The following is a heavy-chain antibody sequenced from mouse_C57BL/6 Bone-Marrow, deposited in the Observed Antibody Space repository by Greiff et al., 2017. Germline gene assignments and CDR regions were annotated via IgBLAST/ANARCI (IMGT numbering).Heavy chain of an antibody. D-gene: IGHD3-2*02. V-gene: IGHV8-8*01. Sequence: QVTLKESGPGILQPSQTLSLTCSFSGFSLSTFGMGVGWIRQPSGKGLEWLAHIWWDDDKYYNPALKRRLTISNDTSKNQVFLKIANVDTADTATYGWARIMGQRRVGDWFAYWGQGILVTVSA. CDR3: ARIMGQRRVGDWFAY. CDR2: IWWDDDK. CDR1: GFSLSTFGMG. J-gene: IGHJ3*01.